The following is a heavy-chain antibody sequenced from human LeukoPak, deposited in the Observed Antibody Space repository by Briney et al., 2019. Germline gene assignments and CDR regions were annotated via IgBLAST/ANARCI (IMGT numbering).Heavy chain of an antibody. Sequence: PSETLSLTCTVSGGSMTNSYWGWIRQPPGKGLEWLGYIYFTGSTNSNPSLKSRVTISLDTSKNQLSLRLTSATAADTAVYYCARRRQVSYYSPYAFDLWGQGTMVTVSS. D-gene: IGHD2-15*01. J-gene: IGHJ3*01. CDR3: ARRRQVSYYSPYAFDL. V-gene: IGHV4-59*08. CDR2: IYFTGST. CDR1: GGSMTNSY.